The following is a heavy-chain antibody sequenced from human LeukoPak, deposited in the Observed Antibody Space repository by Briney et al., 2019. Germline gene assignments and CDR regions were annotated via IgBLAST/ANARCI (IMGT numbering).Heavy chain of an antibody. D-gene: IGHD6-19*01. CDR1: GFTFSNFA. Sequence: GGSLRLSCAASGFTFSNFAMHWVRQAPGKGLEWVAIISYDGGNQYYADSVKGRFTISRDSSQNTLYLQMNSLRAEDTAVYYCARGADWFDPWGQGTLVTVSS. V-gene: IGHV3-30*04. CDR3: ARGADWFDP. J-gene: IGHJ5*02. CDR2: ISYDGGNQ.